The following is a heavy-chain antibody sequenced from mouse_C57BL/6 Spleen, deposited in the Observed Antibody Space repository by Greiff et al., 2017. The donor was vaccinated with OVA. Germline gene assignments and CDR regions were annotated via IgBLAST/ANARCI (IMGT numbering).Heavy chain of an antibody. CDR1: GFTFSSYG. CDR3: ARLYSNYVGSLDY. J-gene: IGHJ2*01. D-gene: IGHD2-5*01. V-gene: IGHV5-6*01. CDR2: ISSGGSYT. Sequence: EVHLVESGGDLVKPGGSLKLSCAASGFTFSSYGMSWVRQTPDKRLEWVATISSGGSYTYYPDSVKGRFTISRDNAKNTLYLQMSSLKSEDTAMYYCARLYSNYVGSLDYWGQGTTLTVSS.